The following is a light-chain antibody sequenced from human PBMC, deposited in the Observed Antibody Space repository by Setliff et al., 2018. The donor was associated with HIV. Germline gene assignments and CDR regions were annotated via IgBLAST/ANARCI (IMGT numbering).Light chain of an antibody. CDR3: SSYTSTSTLFV. Sequence: QSVLTQPASVSGSPGQSITISCTGTSSDVGGYNYVSWYQQHPGKAPKLRTYDVSNRPSGVSNRFSGSKSGNTASLTISGLQAEDEADYYCSSYTSTSTLFVFGTGTKVTVL. J-gene: IGLJ1*01. CDR2: DVS. V-gene: IGLV2-14*03. CDR1: SSDVGGYNY.